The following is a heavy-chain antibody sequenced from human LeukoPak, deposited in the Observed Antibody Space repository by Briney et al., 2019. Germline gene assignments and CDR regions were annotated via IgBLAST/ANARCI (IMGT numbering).Heavy chain of an antibody. J-gene: IGHJ4*02. CDR2: ISGSGGST. CDR1: GFTFSSYS. V-gene: IGHV3-23*01. D-gene: IGHD4-23*01. CDR3: AKEGDYGGRTYYFDY. Sequence: GGSLRLSCAASGFTFSSYSMSWVRQAPGKGLEWVSAISGSGGSTYYADSVKGRFTISRDNSKNTLYLQMNSLRAEDTAVYYCAKEGDYGGRTYYFDYWGQGTLVTVSS.